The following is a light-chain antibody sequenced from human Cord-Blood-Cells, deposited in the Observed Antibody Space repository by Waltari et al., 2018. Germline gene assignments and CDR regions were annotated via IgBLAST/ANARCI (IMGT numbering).Light chain of an antibody. Sequence: EIVLTQSPATLSLSPGERATLSCRASQSVSSYLAWYQQKPAQAPRLLIYDASNRATGIPARFRGSGSGTDFTLTISSLEPEDFAVYYCQRRSNWPPGTFGQGTKLEIK. J-gene: IGKJ2*02. CDR1: QSVSSY. CDR3: QRRSNWPPGT. V-gene: IGKV3-11*01. CDR2: DAS.